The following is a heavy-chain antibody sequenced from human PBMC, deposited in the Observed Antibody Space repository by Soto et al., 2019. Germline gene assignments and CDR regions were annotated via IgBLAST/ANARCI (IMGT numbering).Heavy chain of an antibody. CDR3: ARLEWLSLAAWFDP. D-gene: IGHD3-3*01. CDR2: IYPDDSDT. J-gene: IGHJ5*02. Sequence: GESLKISCKGSGYSFTNYWIGWVRQMPGKGLEWMGMIYPDDSDTKYSPSFRGQVTFSADKSINTAHLQWSSLKASDTAIYYCARLEWLSLAAWFDPWGQGTLVTVSS. V-gene: IGHV5-51*01. CDR1: GYSFTNYW.